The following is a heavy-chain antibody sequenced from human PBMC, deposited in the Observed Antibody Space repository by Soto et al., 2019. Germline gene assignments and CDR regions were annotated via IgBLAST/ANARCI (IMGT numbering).Heavy chain of an antibody. V-gene: IGHV1-69*13. D-gene: IGHD4-4*01. J-gene: IGHJ5*02. CDR2: IIPTFGTT. Sequence: SVKVSCKAPGGNFSSNGIRWVRQAPGQGLELMGGIIPTFGTTNYAHKFRGRVTITADESTGTAYMELSSLRSDDTAVYYCAGASDSTWYNWLDPWGQGTLVTVPQ. CDR1: GGNFSSNG. CDR3: AGASDSTWYNWLDP.